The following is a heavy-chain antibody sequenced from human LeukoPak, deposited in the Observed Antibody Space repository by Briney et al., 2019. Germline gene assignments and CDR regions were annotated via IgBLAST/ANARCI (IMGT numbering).Heavy chain of an antibody. J-gene: IGHJ5*02. CDR3: ARDRNDWFGSFDP. D-gene: IGHD3-10*01. CDR2: ISYDGNDQ. CDR1: GFIFSDYG. Sequence: PGGSLRLSCATSGFIFSDYGIHWVRQTPDKRLEWLAVISYDGNDQYYAASVKGRFAVSRDDSQSTAYLQLDSLRSEDTAVYYCARDRNDWFGSFDPWGQGTLVTVSS. V-gene: IGHV3-30*03.